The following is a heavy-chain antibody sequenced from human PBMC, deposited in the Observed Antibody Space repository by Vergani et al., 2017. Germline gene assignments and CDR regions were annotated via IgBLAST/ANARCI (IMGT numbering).Heavy chain of an antibody. V-gene: IGHV3-23*01. CDR3: AKAPGIAVAGGCFD. CDR1: GFTFSSYA. D-gene: IGHD6-19*01. CDR2: ISGSGGST. J-gene: IGHJ4*02. Sequence: EVQLLESGGGLVQPGGSLRLSCAASGFTFSSYAMSWVRQAPGEGLEWVSAISGSGGSTYYADSVKGRFTISRDNSKNTLYLQMNSLRAEDTAVYYCAKAPGIAVAGGCFDWGQGTLVTVSS.